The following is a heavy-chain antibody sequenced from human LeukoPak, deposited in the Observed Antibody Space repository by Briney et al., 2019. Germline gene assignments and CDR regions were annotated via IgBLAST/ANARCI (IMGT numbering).Heavy chain of an antibody. CDR3: AELGITMIGGV. V-gene: IGHV3-23*01. Sequence: ESGGSLRLSCAASGFIFSNYGMSWVRQAPGKGLEWVSGITDNGGSTYYADSVKGRFTISRDNAKNSLYLQMNSLRAEDTAVYYCAELGITMIGGVWGKGTTVTISS. CDR2: ITDNGGST. D-gene: IGHD3-10*02. J-gene: IGHJ6*04. CDR1: GFIFSNYG.